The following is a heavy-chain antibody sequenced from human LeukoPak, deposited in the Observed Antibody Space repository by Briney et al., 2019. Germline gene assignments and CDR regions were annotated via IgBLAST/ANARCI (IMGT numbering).Heavy chain of an antibody. Sequence: ASVKVSCKASGYTFTAYGVSWVREAPGQGLEWMGWISVYKSNTEYAQKFQGRVTMTTDTSTKTAYMELTSLKSDDTAVYYCARVRHYYGSGTHFPFDYWGQGTLITVSA. CDR3: ARVRHYYGSGTHFPFDY. CDR2: ISVYKSNT. V-gene: IGHV1-18*04. D-gene: IGHD3-10*01. J-gene: IGHJ4*02. CDR1: GYTFTAYG.